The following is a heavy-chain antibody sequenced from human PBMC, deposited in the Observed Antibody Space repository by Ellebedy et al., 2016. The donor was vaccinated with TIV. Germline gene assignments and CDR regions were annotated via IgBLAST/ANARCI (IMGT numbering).Heavy chain of an antibody. V-gene: IGHV4-30-2*01. CDR2: IYHSGST. CDR3: ASSSSWYSGSNY. J-gene: IGHJ4*02. CDR1: GGSISSGGYS. Sequence: SETLSLXCAVSGGSISSGGYSWSWIRQPPGKGLEWIGYIYHSGSTYYNPSLKSRVTISVDRSKNQFSLKLSSVTAADTAVYYCASSSSWYSGSNYWGQGTLVTVSS. D-gene: IGHD6-13*01.